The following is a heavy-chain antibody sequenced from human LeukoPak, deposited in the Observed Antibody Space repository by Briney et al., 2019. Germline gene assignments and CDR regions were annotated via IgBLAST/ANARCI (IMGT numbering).Heavy chain of an antibody. CDR2: INGDGSGT. CDR3: ARRLRQNLFDP. Sequence: PGGSLRLSCTASGFTFTSHWMHWVRQVPGKGLVWVSRINGDGSGTNHADSVKGRFTISRDNAKNTLYLQMNSLRVEDTAVYYCARRLRQNLFDPWGQGTLVTVSS. D-gene: IGHD4-17*01. CDR1: GFTFTSHW. V-gene: IGHV3-74*01. J-gene: IGHJ5*02.